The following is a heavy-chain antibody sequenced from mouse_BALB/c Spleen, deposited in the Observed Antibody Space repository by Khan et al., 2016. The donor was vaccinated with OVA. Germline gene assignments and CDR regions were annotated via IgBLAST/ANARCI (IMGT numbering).Heavy chain of an antibody. V-gene: IGHV9-3-1*01. CDR2: IYSYTGEP. J-gene: IGHJ4*01. CDR3: ARGSSRAMDY. CDR1: GYTFTNYG. D-gene: IGHD1-1*01. Sequence: QIQLVQSGPELKKPGETVKISCKASGYTFTNYGMNWMKQAPGKGLKWMGWIYSYTGEPTYADDFKGRFAFSLESSASTAYLQINNLTNEDTATYFCARGSSRAMDYWGQGTSVTVSS.